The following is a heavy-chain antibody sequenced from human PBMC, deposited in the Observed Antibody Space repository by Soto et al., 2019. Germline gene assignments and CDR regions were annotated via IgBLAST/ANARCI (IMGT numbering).Heavy chain of an antibody. D-gene: IGHD1-20*01. V-gene: IGHV3-30*18. Sequence: QVQLVESGGGLVQPGRSLRLSCATSGFTFRSYGMHWVRQAPGKGLEWVAFMSYEGSNKYYGESVRGRFTISRDNSRAILYLQMNNLRHEDTAVYYCAKEPHNSDREDYWGQGTLVTVSS. J-gene: IGHJ4*02. CDR3: AKEPHNSDREDY. CDR2: MSYEGSNK. CDR1: GFTFRSYG.